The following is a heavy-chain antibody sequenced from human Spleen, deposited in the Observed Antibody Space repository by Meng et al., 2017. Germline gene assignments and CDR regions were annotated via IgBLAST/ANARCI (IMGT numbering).Heavy chain of an antibody. CDR3: ARRSSSWYYFDH. CDR1: GYRFTSYY. CDR2: INPSGTPP. J-gene: IGHJ4*02. Sequence: QVQLLQSGAEVKKPGASVKLSCKASGYRFTSYYLHWVRQAPGQGREWMGLINPSGTPPTYAQNFQGRVTMTWDTSTSTVYMDLSSLRSADTAVYYCARRSSSWYYFDHWGQGTLVTVSS. V-gene: IGHV1-46*01. D-gene: IGHD6-13*01.